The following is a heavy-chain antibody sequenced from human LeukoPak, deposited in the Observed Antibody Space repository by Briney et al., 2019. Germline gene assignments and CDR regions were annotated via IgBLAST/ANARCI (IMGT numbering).Heavy chain of an antibody. D-gene: IGHD3-10*01. Sequence: GGSLRLSCAASGFTFSSYGMSWVRQAPGKGLEWVSAISGSGGSTYYADSVKGRFTISRDNSKNTLYLQMDSLRAEDTAVYYCAKGGFGRPFDYWGQGTLVTASS. CDR2: ISGSGGST. CDR1: GFTFSSYG. V-gene: IGHV3-23*01. CDR3: AKGGFGRPFDY. J-gene: IGHJ4*02.